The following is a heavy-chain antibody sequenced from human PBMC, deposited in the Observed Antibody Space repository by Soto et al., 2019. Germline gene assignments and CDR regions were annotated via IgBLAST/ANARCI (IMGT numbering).Heavy chain of an antibody. D-gene: IGHD2-21*02. Sequence: ASVKVSCKASGYTFTGYYMHWVRQAPGQGLEWMALINPTSGGTNYAQKFQGRVTMTRDTSIGTAYMELSSLTSEDTALYYCARDYGGNSGWFDPWGQGTLVTVSS. CDR2: INPTSGGT. V-gene: IGHV1-2*02. CDR1: GYTFTGYY. J-gene: IGHJ5*02. CDR3: ARDYGGNSGWFDP.